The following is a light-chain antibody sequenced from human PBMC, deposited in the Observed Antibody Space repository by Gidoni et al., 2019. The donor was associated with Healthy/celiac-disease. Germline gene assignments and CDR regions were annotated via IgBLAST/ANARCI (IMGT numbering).Light chain of an antibody. Sequence: EIVLTQSPGTLSLSPGERATLSCRASQSVSSSYLAWYQQKPGQAPRLLIYGASSRDTGIPDRFSGSGSGADFTLTISRLEPEDFAVYYCQQYGSAITFGQGTQLEIK. CDR3: QQYGSAIT. CDR2: GAS. J-gene: IGKJ5*01. CDR1: QSVSSSY. V-gene: IGKV3-20*01.